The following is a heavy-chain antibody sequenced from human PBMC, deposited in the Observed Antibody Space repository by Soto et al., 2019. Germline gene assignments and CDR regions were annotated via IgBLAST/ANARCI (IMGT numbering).Heavy chain of an antibody. Sequence: QVQLQESGPGLVKPSETLPLTCTVSGGSISSYYWSWIRQPPGKGLEWIGYIYYSGSTNYNPSLKSRVTISVDTSKNQFSLKLSSVTAADTAVYYCARLGYYYGSGGDGFDYWGQGTLVTVSS. V-gene: IGHV4-59*01. CDR2: IYYSGST. CDR3: ARLGYYYGSGGDGFDY. J-gene: IGHJ4*02. D-gene: IGHD3-10*01. CDR1: GGSISSYY.